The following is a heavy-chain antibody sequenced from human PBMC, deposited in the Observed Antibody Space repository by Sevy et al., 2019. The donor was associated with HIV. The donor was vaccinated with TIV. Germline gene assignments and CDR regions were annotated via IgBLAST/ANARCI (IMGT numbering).Heavy chain of an antibody. V-gene: IGHV3-23*01. Sequence: GGSLRLSCAASGFTFSSYAMSWVRQAPGKGLEWVSSISGSASSTYYADTVKGGFTISRDNSKKTLYLLLNSLRAEDTAIYYCAKDGHYYDSSADYLNYFDYWGQGTLVTVSS. CDR3: AKDGHYYDSSADYLNYFDY. CDR2: ISGSASST. D-gene: IGHD3-22*01. CDR1: GFTFSSYA. J-gene: IGHJ4*02.